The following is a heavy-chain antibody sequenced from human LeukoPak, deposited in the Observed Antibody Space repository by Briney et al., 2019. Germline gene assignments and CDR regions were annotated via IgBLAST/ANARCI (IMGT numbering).Heavy chain of an antibody. Sequence: ASVKVSCKASGGTFSSYAISWVRQAPGQGLEWMGGIIPIFGTANYAQKFQGRVTITADKSTSTAYMELSSLRSEDTAVYYCARSSEQWLVPDYWGQGTLVTVSS. V-gene: IGHV1-69*06. CDR1: GGTFSSYA. D-gene: IGHD6-19*01. CDR2: IIPIFGTA. J-gene: IGHJ4*02. CDR3: ARSSEQWLVPDY.